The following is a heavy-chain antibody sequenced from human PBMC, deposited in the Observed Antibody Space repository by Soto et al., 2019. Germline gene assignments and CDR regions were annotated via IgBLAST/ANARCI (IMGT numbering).Heavy chain of an antibody. J-gene: IGHJ4*02. Sequence: EVQLLESGGGLVQPGGSLRLSCAASGFTFSRYAMNWFRQAPGKGLEWVSVMGGSDGSTYYAVSAKGRFTISRDNPKNTLNLHMNILRAEDTAVYYCASLSSSWYFDYWGQGTLVTVSS. D-gene: IGHD6-13*01. CDR3: ASLSSSWYFDY. CDR1: GFTFSRYA. V-gene: IGHV3-23*01. CDR2: MGGSDGST.